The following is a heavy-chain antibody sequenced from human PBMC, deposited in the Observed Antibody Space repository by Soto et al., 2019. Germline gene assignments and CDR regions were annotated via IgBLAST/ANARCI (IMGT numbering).Heavy chain of an antibody. CDR3: ARDQSYGGAFDY. CDR1: GYTFTSYG. Sequence: ASVKVSCKASGYTFTSYGISCVRQAPGQGLEWVGWISAYNGNTNYAQKLQGRVTMTTDTSTSTAYMELRSLRSDDTAVYYCARDQSYGGAFDYWGQGTLVTVSS. D-gene: IGHD2-21*01. J-gene: IGHJ4*02. CDR2: ISAYNGNT. V-gene: IGHV1-18*01.